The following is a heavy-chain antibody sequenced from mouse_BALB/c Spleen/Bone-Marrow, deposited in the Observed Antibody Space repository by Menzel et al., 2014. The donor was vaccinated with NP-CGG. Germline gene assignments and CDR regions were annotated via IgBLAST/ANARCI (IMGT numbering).Heavy chain of an antibody. Sequence: LVESGAPLVRPGTSVKVSCKASGYAFTNYLIDWVKQGPGQGLEWIGVINPGSGGTTYNEKFKGRTTLTADKSSNTAYMQLSSLTSDDSAVYFCATNWGDYWGQGTTLTVSS. CDR3: ATNWGDY. J-gene: IGHJ2*01. CDR1: GYAFTNYL. CDR2: INPGSGGT. D-gene: IGHD4-1*01. V-gene: IGHV1-54*01.